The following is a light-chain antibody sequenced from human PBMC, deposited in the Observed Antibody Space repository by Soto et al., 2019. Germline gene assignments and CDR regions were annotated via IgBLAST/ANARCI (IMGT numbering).Light chain of an antibody. J-gene: IGKJ5*01. CDR2: GAS. CDR3: QKYGSSPIT. Sequence: EIVVTQSPGNLSLSPGERATLSCRASQSVSSSYLAWYQQKPGQAPRLLIYGASSRATGIPDRFSGSGSGTDFTLTISRLEPEDVAVYYFQKYGSSPITFGQGTRLEIK. CDR1: QSVSSSY. V-gene: IGKV3-20*01.